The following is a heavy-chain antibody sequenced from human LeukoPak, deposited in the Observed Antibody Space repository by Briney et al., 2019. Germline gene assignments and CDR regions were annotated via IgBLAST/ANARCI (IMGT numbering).Heavy chain of an antibody. V-gene: IGHV3-21*05. CDR1: GFSFRRYA. CDR3: ARDTFEPLVIDF. Sequence: GGSLRLACAASGFSFRRYAMNWVRQAPGKGLEWVAYVNAESTDILYAGSVRGRFTISRDNAKNSLYLQMNSLRAEDRGVYYCARDTFEPLVIDFWGQGTLVTVSS. D-gene: IGHD6-13*01. CDR2: VNAESTDI. J-gene: IGHJ4*02.